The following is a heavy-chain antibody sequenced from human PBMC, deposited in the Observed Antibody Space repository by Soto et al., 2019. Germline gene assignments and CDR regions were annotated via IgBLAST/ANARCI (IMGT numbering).Heavy chain of an antibody. D-gene: IGHD2-15*01. V-gene: IGHV1-18*01. J-gene: IGHJ4*02. CDR2: ISAYSGNT. CDR3: ARVGVRYCSGGSCYPPSYYFDY. CDR1: GYTFTSYG. Sequence: ASVKVSCKASGYTFTSYGISWVRQAPGQGLEWMGWISAYSGNTNYAQKLQGRVTMTTDTSTSTAYMELRSLRSDDTAVYYCARVGVRYCSGGSCYPPSYYFDYWGQGTLVTVSS.